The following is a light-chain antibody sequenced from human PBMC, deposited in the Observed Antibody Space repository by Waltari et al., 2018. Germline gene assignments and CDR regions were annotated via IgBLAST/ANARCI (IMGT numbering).Light chain of an antibody. CDR2: AAS. CDR1: ASVSKY. V-gene: IGKV3-20*01. Sequence: EIVLTQSPGTLSLSPGERATLSCRASASVSKYLAWYQQRPGQAPRLLIYAASNRATGNPDRFSGSGSGTDFSLTISRLEPEDFAVYYCQMYVRLPVTFGQGTKVEIK. CDR3: QMYVRLPVT. J-gene: IGKJ1*01.